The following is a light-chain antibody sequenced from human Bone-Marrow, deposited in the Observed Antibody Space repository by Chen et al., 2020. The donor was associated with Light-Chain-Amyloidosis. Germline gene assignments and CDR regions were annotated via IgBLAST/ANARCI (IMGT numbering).Light chain of an antibody. CDR1: SSDVGAYNF. J-gene: IGLJ2*01. CDR3: SAYTRSNTRV. CDR2: EVS. Sequence: QSALTQPASVSGSPGQSITISCPGTSSDVGAYNFVSWYQQNPGKVPNLLIYEVSYRPSGVSNRFSGSKSGNTASLTISGLQAEDEADYYCSAYTRSNTRVFGGGTKLTVI. V-gene: IGLV2-14*01.